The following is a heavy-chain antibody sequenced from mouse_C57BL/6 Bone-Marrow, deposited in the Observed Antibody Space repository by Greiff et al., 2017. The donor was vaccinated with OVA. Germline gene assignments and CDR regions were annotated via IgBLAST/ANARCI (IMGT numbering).Heavy chain of an antibody. J-gene: IGHJ4*01. D-gene: IGHD1-1*01. Sequence: EVKLQESGGGLVKPGGSLKLSCAASGFTFSSYTMSWVRQTPEKRLEWVATISGGGGNTYYPDSVKGRFTISRDNAKNTLYLQMSSLRSEDTALYYCARQGYYGSSGAMDYWGQGTSVTVSS. CDR2: ISGGGGNT. CDR3: ARQGYYGSSGAMDY. V-gene: IGHV5-9*01. CDR1: GFTFSSYT.